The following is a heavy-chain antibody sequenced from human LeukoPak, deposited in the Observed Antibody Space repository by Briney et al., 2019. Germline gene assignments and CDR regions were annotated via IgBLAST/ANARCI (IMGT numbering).Heavy chain of an antibody. CDR3: AGRLLGGSGSFDY. J-gene: IGHJ4*02. V-gene: IGHV5-51*01. Sequence: GESLKISCKGSGYSFTSYRIGWVRQMPGKGLEWMGLIHPVDSDTRYSPSFQGQVTMSADKSISTAYLQWSSLKASDTAMYYCAGRLLGGSGSFDYWGQGTVVTVSS. CDR2: IHPVDSDT. CDR1: GYSFTSYR. D-gene: IGHD3-10*01.